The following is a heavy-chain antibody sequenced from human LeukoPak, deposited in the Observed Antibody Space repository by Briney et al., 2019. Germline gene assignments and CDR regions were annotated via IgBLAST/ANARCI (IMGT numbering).Heavy chain of an antibody. J-gene: IGHJ4*02. CDR1: GFTFNSYW. V-gene: IGHV3-7*01. D-gene: IGHD3-10*01. Sequence: GGSLRLSCAASGFTFNSYWMSWVRQAPGKGLEWVANIKQDGSEKYYVDSVKGRFTISRDNAKNSLYLQMNSLRAEDTAVYYCARDIRSVRGVFDYWGQGTLVTVSS. CDR2: IKQDGSEK. CDR3: ARDIRSVRGVFDY.